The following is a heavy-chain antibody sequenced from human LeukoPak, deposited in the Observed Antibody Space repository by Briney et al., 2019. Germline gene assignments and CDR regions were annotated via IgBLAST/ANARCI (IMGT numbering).Heavy chain of an antibody. V-gene: IGHV1-58*02. Sequence: GASVKVSCKASGFTFTSSAMQWVRQARGQRLEWIGWIVVVSGNTNYAQKFQERVTITRDMSTSTAYMELSSLRSEDTAVYYCAASYDSSGYAFDIWGQGTMVTVSS. J-gene: IGHJ3*02. CDR1: GFTFTSSA. CDR2: IVVVSGNT. D-gene: IGHD3-22*01. CDR3: AASYDSSGYAFDI.